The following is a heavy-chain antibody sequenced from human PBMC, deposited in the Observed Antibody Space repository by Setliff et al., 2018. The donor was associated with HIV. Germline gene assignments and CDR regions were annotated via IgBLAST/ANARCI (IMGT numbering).Heavy chain of an antibody. D-gene: IGHD3-3*01. CDR1: GGSISSYY. CDR3: ARGGGTIIGANFDY. J-gene: IGHJ4*02. Sequence: PSETLSLTCTVSGGSISSYYWSWIRQPAGKGLEWIGRIDTSGTTNYNPSLKSRVTMSVDTPKNQFSLRLSSVTAADTAVYYCARGGGTIIGANFDYWGQGTLVTVSS. CDR2: IDTSGTT. V-gene: IGHV4-4*07.